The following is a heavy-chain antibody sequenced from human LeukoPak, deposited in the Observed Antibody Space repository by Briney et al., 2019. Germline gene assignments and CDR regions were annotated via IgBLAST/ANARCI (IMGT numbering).Heavy chain of an antibody. CDR1: GFTFSSYA. CDR3: ARDPGGFLEWLMDV. J-gene: IGHJ6*04. V-gene: IGHV3-30-3*01. Sequence: GGSLRLSCAASGFTFSSYAMHWVRQAPGKGLEWVAVISYDGSNKYYADSVKGRFTISRDNSKNTLYLQMNSLRAEDTAVYYCARDPGGFLEWLMDVWGKGTTVTVSS. CDR2: ISYDGSNK. D-gene: IGHD3-3*01.